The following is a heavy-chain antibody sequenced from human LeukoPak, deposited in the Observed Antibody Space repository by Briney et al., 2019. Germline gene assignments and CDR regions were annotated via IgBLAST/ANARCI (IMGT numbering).Heavy chain of an antibody. CDR1: GFTFSSYS. Sequence: PGGSLRLSCAASGFTFSSYSMNWVRQAPGKGLEWVSYISSSSSTIYYADSVKGRFTISRDNAKNSLYLQMNSLRAEDTAVYYCAGLGDRYCSSTSCAPYNWFDPWGQGTLVTVSS. CDR3: AGLGDRYCSSTSCAPYNWFDP. J-gene: IGHJ5*02. D-gene: IGHD2-2*01. CDR2: ISSSSSTI. V-gene: IGHV3-48*01.